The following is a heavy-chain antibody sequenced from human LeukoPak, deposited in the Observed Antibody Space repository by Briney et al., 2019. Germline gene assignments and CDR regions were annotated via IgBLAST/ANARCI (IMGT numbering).Heavy chain of an antibody. V-gene: IGHV3-64*01. Sequence: GGSLRLSCAASGFTFSSYAMHWVRQAPGKGLEYVSAISSNGGSTYYANSVKGRFTISRDNSKNTLYLQMNSLRAEDTAVYYCARVLGAPIPAAAIDYWGQGTLVTVSS. J-gene: IGHJ4*02. CDR2: ISSNGGST. CDR1: GFTFSSYA. D-gene: IGHD2-2*01. CDR3: ARVLGAPIPAAAIDY.